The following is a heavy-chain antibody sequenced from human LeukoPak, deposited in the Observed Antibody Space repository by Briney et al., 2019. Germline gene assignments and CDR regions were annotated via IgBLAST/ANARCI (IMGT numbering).Heavy chain of an antibody. CDR3: ARAYYDSSGLGFDY. CDR1: GYTFTDYY. CDR2: INPNNGGT. Sequence: ASVKVSCKASGYTFTDYYIHWARQAPGQGLEWMGRINPNNGGTNYAQKFQGRVTMTRGTSNSTAYMELSRLRSDDTAVYYCARAYYDSSGLGFDYWGQGTLVTVSS. D-gene: IGHD3-22*01. V-gene: IGHV1-2*06. J-gene: IGHJ4*02.